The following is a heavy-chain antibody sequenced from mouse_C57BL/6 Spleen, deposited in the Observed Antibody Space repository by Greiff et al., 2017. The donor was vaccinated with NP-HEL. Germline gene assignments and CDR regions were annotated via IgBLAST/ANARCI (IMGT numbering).Heavy chain of an antibody. CDR2: INPSSGYT. Sequence: VQVVESGAELARPGASVKMSCKASGYTFTSYTMHWVKQRPGQGLEWIGYINPSSGYTKYNQKFKDKATLTADKSSSTAYMQLSSLTSEDSAVYYCARYHYDYDKVFDYWGQGTTLTVSS. D-gene: IGHD2-4*01. J-gene: IGHJ2*01. CDR1: GYTFTSYT. V-gene: IGHV1-4*01. CDR3: ARYHYDYDKVFDY.